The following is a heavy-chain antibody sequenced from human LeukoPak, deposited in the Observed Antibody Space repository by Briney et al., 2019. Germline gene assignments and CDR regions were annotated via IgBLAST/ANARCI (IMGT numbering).Heavy chain of an antibody. CDR3: ARVLMTAQEYNWFDP. V-gene: IGHV4-34*01. D-gene: IGHD2-21*02. CDR1: NGSLSGYY. J-gene: IGHJ5*02. CDR2: INHSGST. Sequence: SETRSLTCAVYNGSLSGYYWSWIRQPPGKGLEWIGEINHSGSTNYDPSLKSRLTISVDTSRKQFSLKLSSVTAADTAVYYCARVLMTAQEYNWFDPWGRGTPVTVSS.